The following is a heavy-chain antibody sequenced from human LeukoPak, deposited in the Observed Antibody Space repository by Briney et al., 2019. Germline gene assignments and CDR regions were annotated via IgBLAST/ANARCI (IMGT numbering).Heavy chain of an antibody. Sequence: GGSLRLSRAASGFSISNDWMSWVRQAPGKGLEWVGRVKSRGAGETTDYAAPVKGRFTISRDDSKNTLYLQMNSLKTEDTAVYYCTLIQGWGSGSYYLDYWGQGTLVTVSS. J-gene: IGHJ4*02. CDR1: GFSISNDW. V-gene: IGHV3-15*01. CDR3: TLIQGWGSGSYYLDY. CDR2: VKSRGAGETT. D-gene: IGHD3-10*01.